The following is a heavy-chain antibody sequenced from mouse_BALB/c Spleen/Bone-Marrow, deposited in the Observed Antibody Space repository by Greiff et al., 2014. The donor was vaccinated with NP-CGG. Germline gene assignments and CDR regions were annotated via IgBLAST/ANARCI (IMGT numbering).Heavy chain of an antibody. CDR2: IDPANGNT. J-gene: IGHJ3*01. D-gene: IGHD1-1*01. CDR3: AIYYYGSSGFAS. V-gene: IGHV14-3*02. CDR1: GFNIKDTY. Sequence: EVQLQQSGAELVKPGASVKLSCTASGFNIKDTYMHWVKQRPEQGLEWIGRIDPANGNTKYDPKFQGKATITADTSSNTAYLQLSSLTSEDTAVYYCAIYYYGSSGFASGAKGLWSLSLQ.